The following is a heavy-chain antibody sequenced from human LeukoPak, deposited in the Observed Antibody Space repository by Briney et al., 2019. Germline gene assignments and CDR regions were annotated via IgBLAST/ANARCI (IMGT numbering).Heavy chain of an antibody. Sequence: SETLSLTCTVSGGSISSGGYYWGWIRQHPGKGLEWIGYIYYSGSTYYNPSLKSRVTISVDTSKNQFSLKLSSVTAADTAVYYCARGGYSYAKPFDYWGQGTLVTVSS. CDR1: GGSISSGGYY. CDR3: ARGGYSYAKPFDY. D-gene: IGHD5-18*01. V-gene: IGHV4-31*03. J-gene: IGHJ4*02. CDR2: IYYSGST.